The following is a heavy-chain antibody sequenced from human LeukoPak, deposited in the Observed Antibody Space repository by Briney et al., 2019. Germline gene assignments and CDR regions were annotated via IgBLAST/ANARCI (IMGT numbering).Heavy chain of an antibody. Sequence: ASVKVSCKASGYTFTSYAMHWVRQAPGQRLEWMGWINAGNGNTKYSQKFQGRVTITRDTSASTAYMELSSPRSEDTAVYYCARDRITMVRGVMKALDYWGQGTLVTVSS. D-gene: IGHD3-10*01. V-gene: IGHV1-3*01. CDR1: GYTFTSYA. CDR3: ARDRITMVRGVMKALDY. CDR2: INAGNGNT. J-gene: IGHJ4*02.